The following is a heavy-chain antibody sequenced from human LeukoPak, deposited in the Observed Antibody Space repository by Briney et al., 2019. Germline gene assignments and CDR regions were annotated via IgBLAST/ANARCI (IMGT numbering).Heavy chain of an antibody. CDR3: TYGDYPLTY. V-gene: IGHV3-66*01. CDR1: GLTVTNNY. CDR2: LYSDGDT. J-gene: IGHJ4*02. D-gene: IGHD4-17*01. Sequence: GGPLRLSCAASGLTVTNNYWHWVRQPPGKGPEWISILYSDGDTKYADSVKGRFTFSRDSSRNTLYLQMNGLRAEDTAVYYCTYGDYPLTYWGQGTLVSVSS.